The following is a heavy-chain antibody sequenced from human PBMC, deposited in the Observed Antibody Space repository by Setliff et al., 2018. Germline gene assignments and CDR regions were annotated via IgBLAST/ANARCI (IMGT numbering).Heavy chain of an antibody. CDR2: IYYSGST. V-gene: IGHV4-39*07. J-gene: IGHJ6*02. D-gene: IGHD6-13*01. Sequence: SETLSLTCTVSGGSISSSSYYWGWIRQPPGKGLEWIGSIYYSGSTYYNPSLKSRVTISVDTPKNQFSLKLSSVTAADTAVYYCARVLAAAGYYYYGMDVWGQGTTVTVSS. CDR1: GGSISSSSYY. CDR3: ARVLAAAGYYYYGMDV.